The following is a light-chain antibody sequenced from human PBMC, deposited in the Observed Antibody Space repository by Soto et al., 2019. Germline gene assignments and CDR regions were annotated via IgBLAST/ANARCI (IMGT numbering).Light chain of an antibody. CDR3: HVWDIRTANDV. V-gene: IGLV3-21*04. Sequence: SYELTQPPSVSVAPEKTATITCGGNNIGDKRVHWYRQKPGQAPVLLISYDSDRHSGIPERFSGSNSGNSATLTIRRVEAGHEDDYDCHVWDIRTANDVFGGGTKLTVL. CDR2: YDS. J-gene: IGLJ1*01. CDR1: NIGDKR.